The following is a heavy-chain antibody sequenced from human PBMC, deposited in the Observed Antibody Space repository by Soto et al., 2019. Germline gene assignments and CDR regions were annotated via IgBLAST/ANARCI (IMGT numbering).Heavy chain of an antibody. Sequence: GGSLRLSCAASGFTFSSYSLNWVRQAPGKGLEWVSSISSRSSCIYYADSVKGRFTISRDNAKNSLYLQMNSLRAEDTAVYYCARDLSPADSPAAGDFDPWGQGTLVTVSS. J-gene: IGHJ5*02. V-gene: IGHV3-21*01. CDR1: GFTFSSYS. CDR2: ISSRSSCI. D-gene: IGHD2-21*02. CDR3: ARDLSPADSPAAGDFDP.